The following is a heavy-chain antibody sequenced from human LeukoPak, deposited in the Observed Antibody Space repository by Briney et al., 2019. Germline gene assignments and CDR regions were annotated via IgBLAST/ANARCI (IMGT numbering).Heavy chain of an antibody. Sequence: SGGSLRLSCAASGFTFSSYAMNWVRQAPGKGLEWVSSISSSSSYIYYADSVKGRFTISRDNAKNSLYLQMNSLRAEDTAVYYCARGSTDITIFGVVIPQLDWGQGTMVTVSS. CDR3: ARGSTDITIFGVVIPQLD. CDR2: ISSSSSYI. CDR1: GFTFSSYA. J-gene: IGHJ3*01. V-gene: IGHV3-21*01. D-gene: IGHD3-3*01.